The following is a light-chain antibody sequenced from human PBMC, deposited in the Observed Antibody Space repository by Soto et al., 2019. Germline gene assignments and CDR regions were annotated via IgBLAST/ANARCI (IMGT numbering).Light chain of an antibody. J-gene: IGKJ4*01. CDR2: GAS. Sequence: IQMTQSPSSLSASVGDSVTITCRASQGVDSDLSWYQQRPGKAPKLLIYGASTLHSGVPSRFNGRGSGTLFTLTISRLPTPDVATYYCQQSSSTLVLTFGGGTKVELK. V-gene: IGKV1-39*01. CDR1: QGVDSD. CDR3: QQSSSTLVLT.